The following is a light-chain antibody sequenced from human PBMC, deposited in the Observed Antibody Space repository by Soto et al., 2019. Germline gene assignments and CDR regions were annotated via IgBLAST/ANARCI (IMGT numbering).Light chain of an antibody. CDR2: GAS. J-gene: IGKJ4*01. V-gene: IGKV3-15*01. Sequence: EIVMTQSPATLSVSPGERATLSCRASQSVSSNLAWYQQKPGQAPGLLIYGASTRASGIPARFSGSGSGTDFTLTISSLQSEDFAIYYCQQYNNWPLALTFGGGTKVEIK. CDR1: QSVSSN. CDR3: QQYNNWPLALT.